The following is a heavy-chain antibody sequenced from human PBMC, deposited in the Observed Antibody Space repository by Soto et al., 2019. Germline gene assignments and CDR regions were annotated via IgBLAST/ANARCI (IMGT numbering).Heavy chain of an antibody. CDR2: IYYSGTT. J-gene: IGHJ5*02. V-gene: IGHV4-4*02. CDR3: ARSSGVSATYWFDD. Sequence: XETLSLTCRVSGGSISSINMWRSVRPTPGKGLEWIGEIYYSGTTNYNPSLTSRVTMSIDKSKNQFFLNLTSVTAADTAVYYCARSSGVSATYWFDDWGQGTLVTVSS. CDR1: GGSISSINM. D-gene: IGHD3-10*01.